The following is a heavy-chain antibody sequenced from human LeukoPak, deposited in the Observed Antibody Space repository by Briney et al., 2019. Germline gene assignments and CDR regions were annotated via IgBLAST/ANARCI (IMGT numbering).Heavy chain of an antibody. D-gene: IGHD3-10*01. V-gene: IGHV3-30*18. J-gene: IGHJ3*02. CDR1: GFTFSSYG. CDR2: ISYDGSNK. Sequence: GGSLRLSCAASGFTFSSYGMHWVRQAPGKGLEWVAVISYDGSNKYYADSVKGRFTISRDNSKNTLYLQMDSLRAEDTAVYYCAKVLGIFPYGDAFDIWGQGTMVTVSS. CDR3: AKVLGIFPYGDAFDI.